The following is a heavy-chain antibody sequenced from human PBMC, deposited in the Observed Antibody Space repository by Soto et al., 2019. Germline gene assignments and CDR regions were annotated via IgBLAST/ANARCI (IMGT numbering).Heavy chain of an antibody. CDR3: AGDADYYYGSGRYNRFDP. V-gene: IGHV1-18*01. Sequence: QVQLVQSGAEVKKPGASVKVSCKASGYTFTSYGISWVRQAPGQGLEWMGWISAYNGNTNYAQKLQGRVTMTTDTSTSTGYMELRSPRSDDTAVYYCAGDADYYYGSGRYNRFDPWGQGTLVTVSS. CDR1: GYTFTSYG. CDR2: ISAYNGNT. D-gene: IGHD3-10*01. J-gene: IGHJ5*02.